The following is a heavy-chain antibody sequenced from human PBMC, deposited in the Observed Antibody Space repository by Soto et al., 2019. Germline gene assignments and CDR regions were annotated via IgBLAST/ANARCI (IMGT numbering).Heavy chain of an antibody. J-gene: IGHJ4*02. CDR2: ISGRGSST. CDR1: GFLFNSHA. D-gene: IGHD3-3*01. Sequence: GGSLRLSCASSGFLFNSHAMSWVRQSPVKGLEWVAAISGRGSSTYYPDSVKGRFIVSRDNSKNKLYLQMNGLRAEDTAVYYCAKTREGHDFWSGEITHGYFDYWAQRIQVPVSS. V-gene: IGHV3-23*01. CDR3: AKTREGHDFWSGEITHGYFDY.